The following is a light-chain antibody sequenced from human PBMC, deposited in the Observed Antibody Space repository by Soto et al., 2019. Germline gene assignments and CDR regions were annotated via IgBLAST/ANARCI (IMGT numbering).Light chain of an antibody. CDR3: QQYYSTLALT. CDR1: QSLLYSSNNKNY. Sequence: DIVMTQSPDSVAVSPGETATINCKSSQSLLYSSNNKNYLAWYQQKPGQPPKLLIYWASTRESGVPDRFSGSGSGSDFTLTISSLQAEDVAVYYCQQYYSTLALTFGGGTKVEIK. J-gene: IGKJ4*01. CDR2: WAS. V-gene: IGKV4-1*01.